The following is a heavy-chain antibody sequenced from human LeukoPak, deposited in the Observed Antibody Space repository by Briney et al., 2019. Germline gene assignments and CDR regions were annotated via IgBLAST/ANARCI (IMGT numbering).Heavy chain of an antibody. J-gene: IGHJ4*02. Sequence: PSETLSLTCTVSGGSISRYYCSWIRQPPGKGLEWIGYIYYSGSTGGTNYHPSLKSRVTISVDTSKNQFSLNLSSVTAADTALYFCARGSSSWFFDYRGQGTLVTVSS. V-gene: IGHV4-59*01. CDR1: GGSISRYY. D-gene: IGHD6-13*01. CDR2: IYYSGSTGGT. CDR3: ARGSSSWFFDY.